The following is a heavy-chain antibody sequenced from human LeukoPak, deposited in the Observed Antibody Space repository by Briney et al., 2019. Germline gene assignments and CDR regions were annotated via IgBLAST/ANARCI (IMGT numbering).Heavy chain of an antibody. V-gene: IGHV4-59*01. J-gene: IGHJ6*02. CDR1: DGSISNYY. CDR2: IYYSGST. CDR3: ARDVVVPAAMRNYYYYYGMDV. Sequence: PSETLSLTCTVSDGSISNYYWSWIRQPPGKGLEWIGHIYYSGSTNYNPSLKSRVTISVDTSKNQFSLKLSSVTAADTAVYYCARDVVVPAAMRNYYYYYGMDVWGQGTTVTVSS. D-gene: IGHD2-2*01.